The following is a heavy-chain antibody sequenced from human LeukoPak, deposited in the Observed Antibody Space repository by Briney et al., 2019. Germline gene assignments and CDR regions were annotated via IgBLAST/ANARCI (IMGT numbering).Heavy chain of an antibody. CDR3: AKKRVAVAGTHYFDY. V-gene: IGHV3-64*01. J-gene: IGHJ4*02. Sequence: GGSLRLSCAASGLTLRKYSPHWVRQAPGKGLEYVSGISSNGVSTSYRNSVKGRFTISRDNSKNTMYLQMGSLRAEDMAVYYCAKKRVAVAGTHYFDYWGQGTLVTVSS. CDR2: ISSNGVST. D-gene: IGHD6-19*01. CDR1: GLTLRKYS.